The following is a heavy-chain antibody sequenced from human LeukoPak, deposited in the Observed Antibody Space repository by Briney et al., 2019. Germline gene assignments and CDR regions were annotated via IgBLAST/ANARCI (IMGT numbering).Heavy chain of an antibody. CDR3: ARPRTRLAWFDP. V-gene: IGHV4-39*01. J-gene: IGHJ5*02. D-gene: IGHD6-19*01. Sequence: PSETPSLTCSVSGGSISSSNYYWGWIRQPPGKGLEWIGTIYYSGSTYYNPSLKSRVTISVDTSRNQFPLRLTSVTAADTAVYYCARPRTRLAWFDPWGQGTLVTVSS. CDR2: IYYSGST. CDR1: GGSISSSNYY.